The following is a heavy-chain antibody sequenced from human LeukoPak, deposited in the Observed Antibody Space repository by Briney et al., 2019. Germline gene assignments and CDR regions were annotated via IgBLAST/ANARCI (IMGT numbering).Heavy chain of an antibody. J-gene: IGHJ4*02. CDR1: GGTFSSYA. CDR3: AREERAIAALGRGALDY. V-gene: IGHV1-69*05. Sequence: SVKVSCKASGGTFSSYAISWVRQAPGQGLEWMGGIIPIFGTANYAQKFQGRVTMTRDTSTGIVYMELSSLRSDDTAVYYCAREERAIAALGRGALDYWGQGTLVTVSS. D-gene: IGHD6-13*01. CDR2: IIPIFGTA.